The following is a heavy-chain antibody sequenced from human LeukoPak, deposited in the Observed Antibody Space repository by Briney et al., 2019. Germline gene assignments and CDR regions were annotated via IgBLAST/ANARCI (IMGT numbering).Heavy chain of an antibody. V-gene: IGHV4-34*01. D-gene: IGHD5-18*01. Sequence: SETLSLTCAVYGGSFSGYYWSWIRQPPGKGLEWIGEINHSGSTNYNPSLKSRVTISVDTSKNQFSLKLSSVTAADTAVYYCAGEGYSYGFGWFDPWGQGTLVTVSS. CDR3: AGEGYSYGFGWFDP. CDR2: INHSGST. CDR1: GGSFSGYY. J-gene: IGHJ5*02.